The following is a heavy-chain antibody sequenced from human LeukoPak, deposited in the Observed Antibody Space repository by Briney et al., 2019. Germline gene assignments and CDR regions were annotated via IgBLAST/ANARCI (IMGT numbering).Heavy chain of an antibody. CDR3: ASEVTGNYGDYVSYYYYYMDV. Sequence: ASVKVSCKASGGTFSSYAISWVRQAPGQGLEWMGRIIPSFGTANYAQKFQGRVTITTDESTSTAYMELSSLRSEDTAVYYCASEVTGNYGDYVSYYYYYMDVWGKRTTVTVSS. CDR1: GGTFSSYA. D-gene: IGHD4-17*01. J-gene: IGHJ6*03. V-gene: IGHV1-69*05. CDR2: IIPSFGTA.